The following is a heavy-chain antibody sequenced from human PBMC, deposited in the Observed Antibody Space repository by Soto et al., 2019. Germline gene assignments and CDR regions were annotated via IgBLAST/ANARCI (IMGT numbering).Heavy chain of an antibody. CDR3: ARHYTKGAWFGQGVDYNWFDP. CDR2: IYYSGST. V-gene: IGHV4-59*01. J-gene: IGHJ5*02. CDR1: GGSISSYY. Sequence: QVQLQQAGPGLVKSSETLSLTCTVSGGSISSYYWIWIRQPPGKGLEWFGYIYYSGSTNYTPSLNSRLTITLHTSNNKSPLKRSPVTPADTAVYYCARHYTKGAWFGQGVDYNWFDPWGQGTLVTVSS. D-gene: IGHD3-10*01.